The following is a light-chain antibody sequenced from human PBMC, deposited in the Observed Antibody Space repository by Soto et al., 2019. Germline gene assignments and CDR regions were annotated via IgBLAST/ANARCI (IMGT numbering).Light chain of an antibody. CDR1: QGISTF. J-gene: IGKJ5*01. Sequence: QITQSPSSLSTSVGGRVTITCRASQGISTFLNWYQQKPGKAPRLLIYAASRLQSGVPARFSGSGVETDFTLTITSLQPEDFGIYYCQQSYALVRTFGGGTRVEIK. CDR2: AAS. CDR3: QQSYALVRT. V-gene: IGKV1-39*01.